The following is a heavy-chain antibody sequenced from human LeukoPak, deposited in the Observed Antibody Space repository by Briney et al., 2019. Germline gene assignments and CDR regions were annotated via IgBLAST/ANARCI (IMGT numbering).Heavy chain of an antibody. V-gene: IGHV1-69*04. D-gene: IGHD3-10*01. Sequence: SVKVSCKASGGTFSSYAISWVRQAPGQGLEWTGRIIPILGIANYAQKFQGRVTITADKSTSTAYMELSSLRSEDTAVYYCARESSGSGSYYYGMDVWGQGTTVTVSS. CDR2: IIPILGIA. CDR3: ARESSGSGSYYYGMDV. J-gene: IGHJ6*02. CDR1: GGTFSSYA.